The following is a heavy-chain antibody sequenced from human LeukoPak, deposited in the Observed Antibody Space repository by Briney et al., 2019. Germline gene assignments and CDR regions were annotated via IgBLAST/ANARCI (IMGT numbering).Heavy chain of an antibody. J-gene: IGHJ6*03. CDR1: GGSVSSTNSY. V-gene: IGHV4-39*07. Sequence: SETLSLTCTVSGGSVSSTNSYCAWIRQSPGKGLEWIGEINHSGSTNYNPSLKSRVTISVDTSKNQFSLKLSSVTAADTAVYYCARVVVGGIDRAVLLWFGRHRSSESNYYYYYMDVWGKGTTVTVSS. CDR2: INHSGST. D-gene: IGHD3-10*01. CDR3: ARVVVGGIDRAVLLWFGRHRSSESNYYYYYMDV.